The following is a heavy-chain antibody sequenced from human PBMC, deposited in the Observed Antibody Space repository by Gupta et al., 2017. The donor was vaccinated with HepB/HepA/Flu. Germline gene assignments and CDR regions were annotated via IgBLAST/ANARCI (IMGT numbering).Heavy chain of an antibody. Sequence: QVQLQQCGAGLLKPSETLSLTCALNDGSFSGYYWSWIRQSPKKGLEWIGDINLSGSTNYSPSLKSRVSISLDTSKNEFSLTLTSVTAADTALYCCARRSPHAKQGGFDYWGQGTLVTGSS. CDR1: DGSFSGYY. CDR3: ARRSPHAKQGGFDY. J-gene: IGHJ4*02. D-gene: IGHD3-16*01. CDR2: INLSGST. V-gene: IGHV4-34*01.